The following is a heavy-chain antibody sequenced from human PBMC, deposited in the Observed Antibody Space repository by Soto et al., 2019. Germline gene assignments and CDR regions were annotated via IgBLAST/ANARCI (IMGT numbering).Heavy chain of an antibody. D-gene: IGHD3-22*01. Sequence: GGSLRLSCAASGFTFSDYYMSWIRQAPGKGLEWVSYISSSGSTIYYADSVKGRFTISRDNAKNSLYLQMNSLRAEDTAVYYCASALYYDSSGPIDYWGQGTLVTVSS. J-gene: IGHJ4*02. CDR3: ASALYYDSSGPIDY. CDR1: GFTFSDYY. V-gene: IGHV3-11*01. CDR2: ISSSGSTI.